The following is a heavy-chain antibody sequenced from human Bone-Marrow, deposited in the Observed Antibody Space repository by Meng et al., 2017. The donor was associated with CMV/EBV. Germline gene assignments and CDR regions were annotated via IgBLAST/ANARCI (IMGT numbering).Heavy chain of an antibody. D-gene: IGHD2-15*01. CDR2: INPSGGST. V-gene: IGHV1-46*01. Sequence: ASVKVSCKASGYTFTSYYMHWVRQAPGQGLEWMGIINPSGGSTSYAQKFQGRVTMTRDTSTSTVYMELSSLRSEDTAVYSCARDLVVAAQGDYYYYGMDVWGQGTTVTVSS. CDR1: GYTFTSYY. J-gene: IGHJ6*02. CDR3: ARDLVVAAQGDYYYYGMDV.